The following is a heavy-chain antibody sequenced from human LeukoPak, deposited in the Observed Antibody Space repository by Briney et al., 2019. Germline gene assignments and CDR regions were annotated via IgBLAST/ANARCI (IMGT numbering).Heavy chain of an antibody. CDR3: ARDRGLWFGELLDY. Sequence: SETLSLTCTVSGYSISSGYYWGWIRQPPGKGLEWIGSIYHSGSTYYNPSLKSRVTISVDTSKNQFSLKLNSVTAADTAVYYCARDRGLWFGELLDYWGPGTLVTVPS. D-gene: IGHD3-10*01. J-gene: IGHJ4*02. CDR1: GYSISSGYY. CDR2: IYHSGST. V-gene: IGHV4-38-2*02.